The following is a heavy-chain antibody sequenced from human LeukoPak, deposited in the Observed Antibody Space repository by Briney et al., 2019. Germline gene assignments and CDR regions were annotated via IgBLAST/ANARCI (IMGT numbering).Heavy chain of an antibody. V-gene: IGHV3-30*04. CDR3: AREYYYDRSGYYGWFDP. J-gene: IGHJ5*02. D-gene: IGHD3-22*01. CDR2: ISYDGSNK. CDR1: GFTFSSYA. Sequence: GRSLRLSCAASGFTFSSYAMHWVRQAPGKGLEWVAVISYDGSNKYYADSVKGRFTISRDNSKNTLYLQMNSLRAEDTAVYYCAREYYYDRSGYYGWFDPWGQGSLVTVSS.